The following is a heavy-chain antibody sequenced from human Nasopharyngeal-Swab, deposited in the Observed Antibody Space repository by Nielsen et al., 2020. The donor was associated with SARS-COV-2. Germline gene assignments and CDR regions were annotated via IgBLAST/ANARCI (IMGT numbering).Heavy chain of an antibody. D-gene: IGHD1-26*01. CDR2: IYYSGST. Sequence: GSLRLSCTVSGDSITSSSYYWGWIRQPPGKGLEWIGSIYYSGSTYYNPSLKSRVTISVDTSKNQFSLKLSSVTAADTAVYYCARPRGTYYSPIYFQHWGQGTLVTVSS. CDR3: ARPRGTYYSPIYFQH. CDR1: GDSITSSSYY. V-gene: IGHV4-39*01. J-gene: IGHJ1*01.